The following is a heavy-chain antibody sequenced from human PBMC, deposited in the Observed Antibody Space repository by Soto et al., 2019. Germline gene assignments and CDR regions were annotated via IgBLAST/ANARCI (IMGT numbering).Heavy chain of an antibody. J-gene: IGHJ5*02. CDR1: GYTFTSYG. Sequence: ASVKVSCKASGYTFTSYGISWVRQAPGQGLEWMGWISAYNGNTNYAQKLQGRVTMTTDTSTSTAYMELRSLRSDDKAVYYCAREATYYYGSGARAGWFDPWGQGTLVTVSS. CDR2: ISAYNGNT. D-gene: IGHD3-10*01. CDR3: AREATYYYGSGARAGWFDP. V-gene: IGHV1-18*01.